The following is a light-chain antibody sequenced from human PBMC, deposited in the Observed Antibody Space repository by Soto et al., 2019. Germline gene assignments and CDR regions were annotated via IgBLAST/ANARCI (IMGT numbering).Light chain of an antibody. CDR1: SSDVGSYNL. CDR3: SAYAGSSTYLL. V-gene: IGLV2-23*01. Sequence: QSALTQPASVSGSPGQSITISCTGTSSDVGSYNLVSWYQQHPGNAPKLMIYEGTKRPSGISNRFSGSKFGNTASLTISGLQAEDEANYYCSAYAGSSTYLLFGGGTKLTVL. CDR2: EGT. J-gene: IGLJ2*01.